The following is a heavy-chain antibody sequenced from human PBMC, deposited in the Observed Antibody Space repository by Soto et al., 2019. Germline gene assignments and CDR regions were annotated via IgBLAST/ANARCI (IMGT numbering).Heavy chain of an antibody. CDR2: ISSDGNNK. J-gene: IGHJ4*02. V-gene: IGHV3-30-3*01. Sequence: QMHLVESGGGVVQPGRSLRLSCADSGLTFSNYALHWVRQAPGKGLDWVAAISSDGNNKYYADSVKGRFTISRDNSKNALYVQMNSLRTEDTAVYYCTTILLGPHDYWGQGTLVTVSS. CDR3: TTILLGPHDY. D-gene: IGHD7-27*01. CDR1: GLTFSNYA.